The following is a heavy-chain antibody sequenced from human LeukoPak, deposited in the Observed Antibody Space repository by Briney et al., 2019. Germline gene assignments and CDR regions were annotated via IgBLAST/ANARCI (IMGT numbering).Heavy chain of an antibody. CDR3: ARHGGTLGYFDY. J-gene: IGHJ4*02. D-gene: IGHD1-26*01. CDR1: GGSISSYY. Sequence: KPAETLSLTCTVSGGSISSYYWSWIRQPPGKGLEWIGYISYGGATSYNPSLKRRVTISLDSPKNRFSLRLSSLTAADTALYYCARHGGTLGYFDYWGPGSLATVSP. CDR2: ISYGGAT. V-gene: IGHV4-59*08.